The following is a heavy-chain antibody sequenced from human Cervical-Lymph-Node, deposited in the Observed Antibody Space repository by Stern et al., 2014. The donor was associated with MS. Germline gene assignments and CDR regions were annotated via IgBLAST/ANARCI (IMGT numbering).Heavy chain of an antibody. Sequence: VQLVESGGGLVQPGGSLRLSCAASGFTFSSYAMNWVRQAPGQGLEWVSAISGSGGSTYYADSVKGRFTITRDNSKNTLYLQMNSLRAEDTAIYYCAKRGYCSSTSCYFDYWGQGTLVTVSS. CDR2: ISGSGGST. CDR1: GFTFSSYA. J-gene: IGHJ4*02. D-gene: IGHD2-2*01. CDR3: AKRGYCSSTSCYFDY. V-gene: IGHV3-23*04.